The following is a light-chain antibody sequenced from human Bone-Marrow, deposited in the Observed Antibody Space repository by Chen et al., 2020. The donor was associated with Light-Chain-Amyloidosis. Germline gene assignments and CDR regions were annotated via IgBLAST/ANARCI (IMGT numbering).Light chain of an antibody. J-gene: IGLJ3*02. Sequence: SYVLTQPSSVSVAPGQTAAIACGGTHIGSTSVHWYQQTPGQAPLLVVYDDSDRPSGIPERLAGSNSGNTATLTISRVEAGDEADYYCQVWDRSSDRPVFGGGTKLTVL. CDR2: DDS. V-gene: IGLV3-21*02. CDR3: QVWDRSSDRPV. CDR1: HIGSTS.